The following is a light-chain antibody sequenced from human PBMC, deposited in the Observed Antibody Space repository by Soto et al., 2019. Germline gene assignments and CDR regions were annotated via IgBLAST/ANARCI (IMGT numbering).Light chain of an antibody. J-gene: IGKJ4*01. Sequence: ETVMTQSPGTLSVSPGEGATLSCRASQSVCSNLAWYQQKPGQAPRLLIYDASTRATGIPARFSGSGSGTEFTLTLSSLQSEDFAVYYCEQYHEWPLTFGGGTEVEIK. V-gene: IGKV3D-15*01. CDR2: DAS. CDR3: EQYHEWPLT. CDR1: QSVCSN.